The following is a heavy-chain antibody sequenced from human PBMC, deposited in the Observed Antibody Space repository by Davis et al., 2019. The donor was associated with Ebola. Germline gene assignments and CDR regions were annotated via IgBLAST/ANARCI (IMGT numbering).Heavy chain of an antibody. CDR3: ARGIGDGIWKQFWGRFDP. D-gene: IGHD3-16*01. CDR2: INPSPGIK. J-gene: IGHJ5*02. V-gene: IGHV1-46*01. CDR1: GYTFTNYF. Sequence: ASVKVSCKASGYTFTNYFINWVRRAPGQGLEWMGVINPSPGIKSYAQKFQGRVTLTSDTYKNIVYMELNSLRPEDTAVYYCARGIGDGIWKQFWGRFDPWGQGTLVTVSS.